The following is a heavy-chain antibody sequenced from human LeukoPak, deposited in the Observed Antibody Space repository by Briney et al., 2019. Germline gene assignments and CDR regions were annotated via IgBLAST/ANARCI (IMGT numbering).Heavy chain of an antibody. D-gene: IGHD2-15*01. Sequence: PGGSLRLSCAASGFTFSSYWMHWVRQAPGKGLVWVSRIKSDGSRSTYADSVKGRFTISRDNAKNTLFLQMNSLRAEDTAVYYCARDHDCSGGSCYYYGMDVWGQGTTVTVSS. CDR1: GFTFSSYW. CDR2: IKSDGSRS. J-gene: IGHJ6*02. V-gene: IGHV3-74*01. CDR3: ARDHDCSGGSCYYYGMDV.